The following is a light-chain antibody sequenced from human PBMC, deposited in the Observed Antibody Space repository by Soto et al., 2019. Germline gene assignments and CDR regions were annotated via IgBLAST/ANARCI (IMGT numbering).Light chain of an antibody. Sequence: DILMTQSPSSVSASVGARVTITCRASQAIGTWLAWFQQKPGEAPNLLIYAASSLQSGVPSRFSGSGSGTDFTLTISSVQPEDFATYYCQQANSFPLTFGGGTKVEIK. V-gene: IGKV1-12*01. CDR2: AAS. J-gene: IGKJ4*01. CDR1: QAIGTW. CDR3: QQANSFPLT.